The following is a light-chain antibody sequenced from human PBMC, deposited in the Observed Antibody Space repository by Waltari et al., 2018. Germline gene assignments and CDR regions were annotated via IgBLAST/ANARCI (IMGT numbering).Light chain of an antibody. V-gene: IGLV8-61*01. CDR2: ITN. CDR1: SGSVSTGHY. J-gene: IGLJ2*01. CDR3: MLYMGSGVL. Sequence: TVVTQEPSLSVSPGGTVTLTCGLSSGSVSTGHYPSWYQQTPGQAPRTLVYITNNRPSGVPDRFSCSILRNKAALTIRVAQADDESDYYCMLYMGSGVLFGGGTRLTVL.